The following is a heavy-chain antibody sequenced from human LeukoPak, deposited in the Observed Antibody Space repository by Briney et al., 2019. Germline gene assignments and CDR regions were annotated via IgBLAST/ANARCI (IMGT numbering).Heavy chain of an antibody. V-gene: IGHV1-8*01. D-gene: IGHD3-10*01. CDR2: MKPNSGNT. CDR1: GYTFTSYD. Sequence: GASVKVSCKATGYTFTSYDINWERQATGQGLEWLGWMKPNSGNTGYAQKFQGRVTMTRNTSISTAYMELSSLRSEDTAVYYCARSGRLLLWFGELLSGAPYFDYWGQGTLVTVSS. CDR3: ARSGRLLLWFGELLSGAPYFDY. J-gene: IGHJ4*02.